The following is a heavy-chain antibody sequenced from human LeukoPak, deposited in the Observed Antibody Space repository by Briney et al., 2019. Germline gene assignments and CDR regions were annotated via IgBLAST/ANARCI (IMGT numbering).Heavy chain of an antibody. CDR2: IYPGDSET. CDR3: ARKMGCSGGSCHYFDY. J-gene: IGHJ4*02. D-gene: IGHD2-15*01. Sequence: GESLKISYKGSGYSFTSYWIGWVRQMPGKGLEWMGIIYPGDSETRNSPSFQGQVTISADKSINTAYLQWSSLKASDTAMYYCARKMGCSGGSCHYFDYWGQGTLVTVSS. V-gene: IGHV5-51*01. CDR1: GYSFTSYW.